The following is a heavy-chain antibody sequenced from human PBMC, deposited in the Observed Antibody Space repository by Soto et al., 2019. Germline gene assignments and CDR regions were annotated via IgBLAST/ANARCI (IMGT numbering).Heavy chain of an antibody. V-gene: IGHV3-23*01. D-gene: IGHD4-4*01. Sequence: PGGSLRLSCAASGFTFSSYAMSWVRQAPGKGLEWVSAISGSGGSTYYADSVKGRFTISRDNAKNTVYLQVNTLRVEDTAVYFCARGAQFQYYMDVLGKGTAVTVSS. CDR2: ISGSGGST. CDR3: ARGAQFQYYMDV. J-gene: IGHJ6*03. CDR1: GFTFSSYA.